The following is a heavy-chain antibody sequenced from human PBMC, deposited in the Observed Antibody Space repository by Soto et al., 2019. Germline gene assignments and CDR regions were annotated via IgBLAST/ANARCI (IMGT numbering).Heavy chain of an antibody. CDR2: ISSSGDRV. V-gene: IGHV3-21*01. CDR1: GITFSSYY. D-gene: IGHD1-1*01. J-gene: IGHJ4*02. Sequence: EAQLVESGGGLVKPGGSLRLSCAGSGITFSSYYMNWIRQAPGKGLERVSSISSSGDRVFYADSVKGRFTISRDNAESSLYLQMDSLRGEDTAVYYCAGTHDSLDYWGQGTLVTASS. CDR3: AGTHDSLDY.